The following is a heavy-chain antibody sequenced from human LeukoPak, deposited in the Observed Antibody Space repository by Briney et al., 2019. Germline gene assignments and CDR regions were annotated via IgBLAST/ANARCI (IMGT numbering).Heavy chain of an antibody. D-gene: IGHD4-17*01. V-gene: IGHV4-39*01. CDR2: IYYSGSP. CDR1: GGSISSRSYY. Sequence: PSETLSLTCTVSGGSISSRSYYWGWIRQPPGKGLEWIGSIYYSGSPYYNPSLKSRVTISVDTSKNQFSLKLSSVTAADTAVYYCARLSGVFGENDYWGQGTLVTVSP. CDR3: ARLSGVFGENDY. J-gene: IGHJ4*02.